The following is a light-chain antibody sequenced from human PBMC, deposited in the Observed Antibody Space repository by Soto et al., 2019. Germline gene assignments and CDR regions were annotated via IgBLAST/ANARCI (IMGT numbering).Light chain of an antibody. CDR1: SSNIGAGYD. V-gene: IGLV1-40*01. J-gene: IGLJ1*01. Sequence: QSVLTQPPSVAGAPGQRVTISGTVRSSNIGAGYDVHWYQRLPGAAPKLLIYRNNNRPSGVPDRFSGSKSGTSASLAITGLQAEDEADCYCQCSHHSLSASRAFGTGNQVTVL. CDR2: RNN. CDR3: QCSHHSLSASRA.